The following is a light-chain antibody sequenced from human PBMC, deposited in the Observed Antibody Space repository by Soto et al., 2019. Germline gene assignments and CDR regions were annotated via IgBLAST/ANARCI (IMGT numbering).Light chain of an antibody. CDR1: QSVGGTF. Sequence: EIVLTQSPGTLSLSPGEGATLSCRASQSVGGTFLAWYQQKGGQAPRLLIHGASNRATGIPDRFSGSGSGTDFTLTISRLEPEDFAVYYCLQYNKWPRTFGQGTKVDIK. CDR2: GAS. V-gene: IGKV3-20*01. J-gene: IGKJ1*01. CDR3: LQYNKWPRT.